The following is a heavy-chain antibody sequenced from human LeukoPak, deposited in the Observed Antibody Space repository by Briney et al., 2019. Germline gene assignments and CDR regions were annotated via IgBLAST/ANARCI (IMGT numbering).Heavy chain of an antibody. CDR1: GGSISSGGYY. Sequence: SETLSLTCTVSGGSISSGGYYWSWIRQHPGKGLEWIGYIYYSGSTYYNPSLKSRVAISVDTSKNQFSLKLSSVTAADTAVYYCARTPSGGDSFDYWGQGTLVTVSS. J-gene: IGHJ4*02. D-gene: IGHD3-16*01. CDR2: IYYSGST. V-gene: IGHV4-31*03. CDR3: ARTPSGGDSFDY.